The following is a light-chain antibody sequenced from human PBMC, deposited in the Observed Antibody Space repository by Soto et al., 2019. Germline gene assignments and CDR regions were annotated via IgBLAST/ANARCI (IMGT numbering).Light chain of an antibody. CDR2: GAS. CDR1: QSVGNNY. Sequence: EIVLTQSPGTLSLSPGERATLSCRASQSVGNNYLAWYQQKPGQAPRLLIYGASSRATGIPDRVSGSGSGTDFTLTISRLEPEDFAVYYCQQYVSSPTFCQGTKVEIK. J-gene: IGKJ1*01. CDR3: QQYVSSPT. V-gene: IGKV3-20*01.